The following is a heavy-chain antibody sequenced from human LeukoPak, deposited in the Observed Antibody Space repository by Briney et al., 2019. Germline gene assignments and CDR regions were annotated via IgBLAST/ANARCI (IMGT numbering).Heavy chain of an antibody. Sequence: SETLSLTCAVYGGSFSGYYWSWIRQPPGKGLEWIGEINHSGSTNYNPSLKSRVTISVDTSKNQFSLKLSSVTAADTAVYYCARHLPLITMIEDAFDIWGQGTMVTVSS. CDR2: INHSGST. CDR1: GGSFSGYY. V-gene: IGHV4-34*01. J-gene: IGHJ3*02. CDR3: ARHLPLITMIEDAFDI. D-gene: IGHD3-22*01.